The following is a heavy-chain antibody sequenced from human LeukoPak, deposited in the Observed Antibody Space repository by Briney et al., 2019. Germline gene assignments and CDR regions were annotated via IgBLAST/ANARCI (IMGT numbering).Heavy chain of an antibody. D-gene: IGHD2-2*01. CDR2: ISGGGDNT. CDR1: GFTFSSYA. J-gene: IGHJ4*02. V-gene: IGHV3-23*01. CDR3: AKDHGYCTSTSCVFDY. Sequence: GGSLRLSCAASGFTFSSYAMTWVHQAPGKGLEWVSGISGGGDNTYYADSVKGRFTLSRDNSKNTLYLQMNSLRAEDTAVYYCAKDHGYCTSTSCVFDYWGQGILVTVSS.